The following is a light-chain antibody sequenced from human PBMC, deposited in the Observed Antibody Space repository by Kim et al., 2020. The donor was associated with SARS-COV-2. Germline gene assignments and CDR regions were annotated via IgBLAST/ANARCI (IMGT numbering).Light chain of an antibody. V-gene: IGKV1-39*01. CDR1: QSLRSD. CDR2: AAT. J-gene: IGKJ2*01. CDR3: QQSYSDYRT. Sequence: AEVGDRVTISWRASQSLRSDLSWYQQEPGKAPKVMIYAATTLQGGVPLRFSGSGSGTEFTLTISSLQPEDFATYYWQQSYSDYRTFGQGTKVDIK.